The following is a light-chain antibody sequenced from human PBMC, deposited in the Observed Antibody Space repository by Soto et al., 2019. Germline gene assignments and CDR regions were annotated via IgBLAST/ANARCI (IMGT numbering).Light chain of an antibody. CDR1: QRIGSN. CDR2: GAS. Sequence: EIVLTQSPVTVSVSPGERATLSCTASQRIGSNLAWYQQKPGQAPRLLIYGASTRATGIPDTFSGTGSATAFTLTISSLQSDDVAVYYCQQYYDWPQTFGQGTKVDIK. CDR3: QQYYDWPQT. V-gene: IGKV3-15*01. J-gene: IGKJ1*01.